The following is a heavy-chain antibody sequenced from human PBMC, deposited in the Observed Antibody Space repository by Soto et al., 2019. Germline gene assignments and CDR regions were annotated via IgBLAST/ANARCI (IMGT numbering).Heavy chain of an antibody. Sequence: SGPTLVNPTQTLTLPCTFSGFSLSTSGMCVSWIRQPPGKALQWLALIDWDDDKYYSTSLKTRLTISKDTSKNQVVLTMTNMDPVDTATYYCARTWFGGSGSMGGMDVWGQGTTVTVSS. CDR2: IDWDDDK. CDR3: ARTWFGGSGSMGGMDV. D-gene: IGHD3-10*01. J-gene: IGHJ6*02. CDR1: GFSLSTSGMC. V-gene: IGHV2-70*01.